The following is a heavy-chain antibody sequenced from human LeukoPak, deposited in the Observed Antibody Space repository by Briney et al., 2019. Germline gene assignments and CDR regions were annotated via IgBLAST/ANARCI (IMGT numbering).Heavy chain of an antibody. CDR3: ARVGRYCSGGSCSHYYYYYMDV. J-gene: IGHJ6*03. CDR2: IYHSGST. CDR1: GGSISSYY. D-gene: IGHD2-15*01. Sequence: SETLSLTCTVSGGSISSYYWSWIRQPPGKGLEWIGSIYHSGSTYYNPSLKSRVTISVDTSKNQFSLKLSSVTAADTAVYYCARVGRYCSGGSCSHYYYYYMDVWGKGTTVTVSS. V-gene: IGHV4-38-2*02.